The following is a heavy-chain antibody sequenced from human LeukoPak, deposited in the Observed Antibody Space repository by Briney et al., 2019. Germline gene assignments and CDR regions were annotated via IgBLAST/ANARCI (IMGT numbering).Heavy chain of an antibody. J-gene: IGHJ5*02. CDR2: IYYSGST. D-gene: IGHD1-7*01. Sequence: PSETLSLTCTVSGGSISSYYWGWIRQPPGKGLEWIGSIYYSGSTYYNPSLKSRVTISVDTSKNQFSLKLSSVTAADTAVYYCARFAGTTNWFDPWGQGTLVTVSS. CDR1: GGSISSYY. V-gene: IGHV4-39*01. CDR3: ARFAGTTNWFDP.